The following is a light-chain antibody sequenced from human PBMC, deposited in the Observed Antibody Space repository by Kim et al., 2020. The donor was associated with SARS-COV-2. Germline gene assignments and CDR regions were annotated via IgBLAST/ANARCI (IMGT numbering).Light chain of an antibody. J-gene: IGKJ4*01. CDR3: QKYNRAPLT. Sequence: APAGERVRLPCRGSQEVSSSIPMTQQTSAQVASVVVNVAFAWQIGVPSRFSGSGSGTDFTLTINSLQPEDVATYYCQKYNRAPLTFGRGTKVDIK. CDR2: VAF. CDR1: QEVSSS. V-gene: IGKV1-27*01.